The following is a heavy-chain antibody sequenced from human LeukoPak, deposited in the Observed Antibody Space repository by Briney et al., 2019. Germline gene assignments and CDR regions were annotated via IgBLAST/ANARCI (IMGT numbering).Heavy chain of an antibody. D-gene: IGHD3-22*01. V-gene: IGHV4-34*01. Sequence: SETLSLTCAVYGGSFSGYYWSWIRQPPGNGLEWIGEINHSGSTYHNPSLRSRLTISVDMSKNQFSLRLGSVTAADTAVYYCVRNHYYGSGYFLWGQGTLATVSS. CDR1: GGSFSGYY. J-gene: IGHJ4*02. CDR3: VRNHYYGSGYFL. CDR2: INHSGST.